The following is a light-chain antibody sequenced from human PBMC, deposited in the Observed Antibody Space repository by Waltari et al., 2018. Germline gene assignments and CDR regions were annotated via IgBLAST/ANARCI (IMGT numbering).Light chain of an antibody. CDR2: ADC. CDR1: HLGSKW. Sequence: SFELTQPSSVSVSPGQTASIACSGDHLGSKWTSWYQQKAGQSPVLVIYADCERPSGVPGRFSAARSGDTVTLNISGTQDLDEADYYCQTWDSNIFVFGPGTKVTVL. J-gene: IGLJ1*01. V-gene: IGLV3-1*01. CDR3: QTWDSNIFV.